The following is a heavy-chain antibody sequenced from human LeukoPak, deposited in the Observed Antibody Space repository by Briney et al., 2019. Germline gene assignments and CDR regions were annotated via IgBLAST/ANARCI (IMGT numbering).Heavy chain of an antibody. CDR3: ARSRNLWSRTIQYYMDV. D-gene: IGHD2-2*01. CDR1: GGSISSSSYY. J-gene: IGHJ6*03. Sequence: SETLSLTCTVSGGSISSSSYYWGWIRQPPGKGLEWIGSIYYSGSTYYNPSLKSRVTISVDTSKNQFSLKLSSVTAADTAVYYCARSRNLWSRTIQYYMDVWGKGTTVTVSS. CDR2: IYYSGST. V-gene: IGHV4-39*07.